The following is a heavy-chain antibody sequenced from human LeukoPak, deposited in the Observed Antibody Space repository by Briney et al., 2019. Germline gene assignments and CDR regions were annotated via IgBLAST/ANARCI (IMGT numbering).Heavy chain of an antibody. CDR1: GISFSSYS. CDR3: ARARVATIIDY. CDR2: ISSSSSYI. D-gene: IGHD5-12*01. J-gene: IGHJ4*02. Sequence: GGSLRLSCAASGISFSSYSMNWVRQAPGKGLEWVSSISSSSSYIYYADSVKGRFTISRDNAKNSLYLQMNSLRAEDTAVYYCARARVATIIDYWGQGTLVTVSS. V-gene: IGHV3-21*01.